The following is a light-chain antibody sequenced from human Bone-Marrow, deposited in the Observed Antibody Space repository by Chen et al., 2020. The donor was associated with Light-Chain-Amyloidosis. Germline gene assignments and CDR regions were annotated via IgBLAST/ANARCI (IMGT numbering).Light chain of an antibody. V-gene: IGKV3-20*01. Sequence: EIVFTQSPGTLSLSPGEGANLSCRASQTISSNYLTWYQQKFGQVPRLLIYGSSSRATGIQDRFTGSGSGTDFTLTINRLEPEDVAMYYCQQYGTSPLTFGGGTKVEIK. CDR2: GSS. CDR3: QQYGTSPLT. CDR1: QTISSNY. J-gene: IGKJ4*01.